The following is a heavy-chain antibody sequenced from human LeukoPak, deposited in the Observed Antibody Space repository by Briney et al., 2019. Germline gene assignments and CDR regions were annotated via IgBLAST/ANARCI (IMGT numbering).Heavy chain of an antibody. CDR3: AKGPRGAIINWFDP. V-gene: IGHV3-23*01. CDR2: ISGSGGST. J-gene: IGHJ5*02. D-gene: IGHD1-26*01. CDR1: GFTFSSYA. Sequence: PGGSLRLPCAASGFTFSSYAMSWVRQAPGKGLEWVSAISGSGGSTYYADSVKGRFTISRDNSKNTLYLQMNSLRAEDTAVYYCAKGPRGAIINWFDPWGQGTLVTVSS.